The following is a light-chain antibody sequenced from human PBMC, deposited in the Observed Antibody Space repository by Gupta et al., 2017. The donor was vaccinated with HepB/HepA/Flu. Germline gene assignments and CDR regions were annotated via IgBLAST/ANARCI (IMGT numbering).Light chain of an antibody. CDR1: SSNIGNNY. CDR2: EDN. V-gene: IGLV1-51*02. CDR3: GTWDTSLSAGYV. J-gene: IGLJ1*01. Sequence: QSVLPQPPSVSAAPGHTVTISCSGSSSNIGNNYVSWYQQLPGTAPKVLIYEDNKRPSGSPDRFSGSKSGTSATLGITGLQTGDEADYYCGTWDTSLSAGYVFGTGTKVTVL.